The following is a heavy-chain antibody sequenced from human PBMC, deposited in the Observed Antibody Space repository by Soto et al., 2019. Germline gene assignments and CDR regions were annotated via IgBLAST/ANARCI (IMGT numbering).Heavy chain of an antibody. CDR2: IYWDDDK. V-gene: IGHV2-5*02. D-gene: IGHD2-21*02. Sequence: QITLKESGPSLVKPTQTLTLTCTFSGFSLSTGGVGVGWIRQPPGKALEWLALIYWDDDKRYSPSLRSRLTVTKAISKHQVVPTMTNMDPVDTSTYYCAHSRCGGDCLQSYSSHYYYGMDVWGQGTTVTVSS. J-gene: IGHJ6*02. CDR3: AHSRCGGDCLQSYSSHYYYGMDV. CDR1: GFSLSTGGVG.